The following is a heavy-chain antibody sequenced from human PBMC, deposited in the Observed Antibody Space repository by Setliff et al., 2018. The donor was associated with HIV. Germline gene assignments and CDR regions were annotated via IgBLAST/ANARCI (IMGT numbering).Heavy chain of an antibody. CDR3: ARAAGYTGGWGYGATYHYYMDV. CDR2: INQLGSER. V-gene: IGHV3-7*03. D-gene: IGHD6-19*01. Sequence: GGSLRLSCAASGFTFSGHWMTWVRQAPGKGLESVANINQLGSERYYVDSVKGRFTISRDNAKNSLFLQMNSLRVDDTAVYYCARAAGYTGGWGYGATYHYYMDVWGKGTTVTAP. CDR1: GFTFSGHW. J-gene: IGHJ6*03.